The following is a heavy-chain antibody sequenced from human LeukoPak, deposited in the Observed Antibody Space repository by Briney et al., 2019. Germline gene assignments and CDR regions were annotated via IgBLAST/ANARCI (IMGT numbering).Heavy chain of an antibody. D-gene: IGHD6-19*01. CDR1: GGSISSYY. CDR2: IYDSGST. CDR3: ARRDLYSSDWNY. V-gene: IGHV4-59*08. Sequence: SETLSLTCTVSGGSISSYYWSWIRQPPGKGLEWIGYIYDSGSTKCNPSLQSRVTISVDTSRNQFSLKLSSVTAADTAVYYCARRDLYSSDWNYWGQGTLVTVSS. J-gene: IGHJ4*02.